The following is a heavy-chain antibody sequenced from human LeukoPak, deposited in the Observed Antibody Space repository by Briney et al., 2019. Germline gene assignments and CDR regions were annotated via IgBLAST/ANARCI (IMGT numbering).Heavy chain of an antibody. V-gene: IGHV4-34*01. CDR3: ARGLDLDGHDI. CDR2: INDSGTT. Sequence: PSETLSLTCAVYGGSFSDYNWTWLRQSPQTGLEWIGEINDSGTTHFNPSLKSRVTISVDTAKYQFSLRLSSVTAADTAVYFCARGLDLDGHDIWGQGTLVTVSS. J-gene: IGHJ4*02. CDR1: GGSFSDYN. D-gene: IGHD3-22*01.